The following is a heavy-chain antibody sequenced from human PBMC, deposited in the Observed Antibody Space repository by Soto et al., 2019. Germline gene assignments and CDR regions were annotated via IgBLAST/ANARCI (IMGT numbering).Heavy chain of an antibody. V-gene: IGHV3-23*01. CDR1: GFTFSSYA. D-gene: IGHD4-17*01. CDR3: AKRVLLRTGAQSPRTVF. CDR2: ISGSGGST. Sequence: EVQLLESGGGLVQPGGSLRLSCAASGFTFSSYAMSWVRQAPGKGLEWVSAISGSGGSTYYADSVKGRFTISRDNSKNTLYLQMNSLRAEDTAVYDCAKRVLLRTGAQSPRTVFGGQGPLVTVSS. J-gene: IGHJ4*02.